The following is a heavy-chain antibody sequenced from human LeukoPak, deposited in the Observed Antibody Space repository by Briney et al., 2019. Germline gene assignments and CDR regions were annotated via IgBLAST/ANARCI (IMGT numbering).Heavy chain of an antibody. CDR2: IFSGSDGRT. D-gene: IGHD2-15*01. V-gene: IGHV3-23*01. CDR3: ASRDPCSGGTCYGLAY. CDR1: GFTFSGHP. Sequence: PGGSLRLSCAASGFTFSGHPMPWVRQAPGKGLEWVSRIFSGSDGRTDYEDSVKGRFTISRDNSKNTVFLQMNSLREEDTAVYYCASRDPCSGGTCYGLAYWGQGILVTVSS. J-gene: IGHJ4*02.